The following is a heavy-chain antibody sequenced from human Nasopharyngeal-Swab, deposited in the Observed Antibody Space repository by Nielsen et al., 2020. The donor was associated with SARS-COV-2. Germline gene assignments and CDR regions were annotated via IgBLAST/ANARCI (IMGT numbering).Heavy chain of an antibody. D-gene: IGHD3-22*01. CDR2: ISGSGGST. CDR1: GFTFSSYA. CDR3: ARYDDYYDSSGYAY. J-gene: IGHJ4*02. V-gene: IGHV3-23*01. Sequence: GESLKISCAASGFTFSSYAMSWVRQAPGKGLEWVSVISGSGGSTYHADSVKGRFTISRDNSKNTLYLQMNSLRAEDTAVYYCARYDDYYDSSGYAYWGQGTLVTVSS.